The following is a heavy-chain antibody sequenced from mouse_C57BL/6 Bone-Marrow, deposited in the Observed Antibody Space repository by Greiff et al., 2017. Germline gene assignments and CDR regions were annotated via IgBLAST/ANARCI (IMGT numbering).Heavy chain of an antibody. D-gene: IGHD1-1*01. V-gene: IGHV1-53*01. Sequence: QVQLQQPGPELVKPGASVKLSCKASGYTFTSYWMHWVKQRPGQGLEWIGNINPSNGGTNYNEKFKSKATLTVDKSSSTAYMHLSSLTSEDSSVYYCARIYYYGSSFDYWGQGTTLTVSS. J-gene: IGHJ2*01. CDR1: GYTFTSYW. CDR3: ARIYYYGSSFDY. CDR2: INPSNGGT.